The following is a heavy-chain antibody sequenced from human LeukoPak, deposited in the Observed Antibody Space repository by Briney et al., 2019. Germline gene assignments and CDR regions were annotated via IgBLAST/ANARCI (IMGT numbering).Heavy chain of an antibody. CDR1: GGSISSYY. J-gene: IGHJ4*02. Sequence: SETLSLTCTVSGGSISSYYWSWIRQPQGKGLEWIGYIYYSGSTNYNPSLKSRVTISVDTSKNQFSLKLTSVTAADTAVYYCARGYDILTGYYPFDYWGQGTLVTVSS. CDR3: ARGYDILTGYYPFDY. CDR2: IYYSGST. D-gene: IGHD3-9*01. V-gene: IGHV4-59*01.